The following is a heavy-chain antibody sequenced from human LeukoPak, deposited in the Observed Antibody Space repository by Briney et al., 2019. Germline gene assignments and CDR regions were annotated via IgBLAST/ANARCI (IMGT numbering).Heavy chain of an antibody. Sequence: GGSLRLSCAASGFTFSSYWMHWVRQAPGKGLEWVSAISGSGGSTYYADSVKGRFTISRDNSKNTLYLQMNSLRAEDTAVYYCAKDALGYCSGGSCSHGYWGQGTLVTVSS. D-gene: IGHD2-15*01. J-gene: IGHJ4*02. CDR3: AKDALGYCSGGSCSHGY. CDR1: GFTFSSYW. CDR2: ISGSGGST. V-gene: IGHV3-23*01.